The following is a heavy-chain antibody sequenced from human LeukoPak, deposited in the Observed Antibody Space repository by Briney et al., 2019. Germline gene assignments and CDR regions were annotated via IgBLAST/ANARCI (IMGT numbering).Heavy chain of an antibody. CDR3: ARVWDILTGYPPDY. J-gene: IGHJ4*02. CDR1: GFTFSSYA. CDR2: ISSSSSYI. D-gene: IGHD3-9*01. V-gene: IGHV3-21*01. Sequence: PGGSLRLSCAASGFTFSSYAMSWVRQAPGKGLEWVSSISSSSSYIYYADSVKGRFTISRDNAKNSLYLQMNSLRAEDTAVYYCARVWDILTGYPPDYWGQGTLVTVSS.